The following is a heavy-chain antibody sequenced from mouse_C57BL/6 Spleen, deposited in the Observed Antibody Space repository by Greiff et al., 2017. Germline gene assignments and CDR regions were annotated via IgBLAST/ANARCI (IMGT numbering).Heavy chain of an antibody. Sequence: LVEPGASVKISCKASGYAFSSSWMNWVKQRPGKGLEWIGRIYPGDGDTNYNGKFKGKATLTADKSSSTAYMQLSSLTSEDSAVYFCAREDYGYDGRFNYWGQGTTLTVSS. CDR2: IYPGDGDT. V-gene: IGHV1-82*01. CDR3: AREDYGYDGRFNY. CDR1: GYAFSSSW. D-gene: IGHD2-2*01. J-gene: IGHJ2*01.